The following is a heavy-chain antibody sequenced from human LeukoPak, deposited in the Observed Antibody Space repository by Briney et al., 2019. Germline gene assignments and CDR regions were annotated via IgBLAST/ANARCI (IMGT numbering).Heavy chain of an antibody. Sequence: GGSLRLSCAASGFTFSSYTMNWFRQAPGKGLEWVSSISSSTSYIYYADSVKGRFTISRDNAKNSLYLQMNSLRAEDTAVYYCARGGDYYGSGTLLYYYYMDVWGKGTTVTVSS. CDR2: ISSSTSYI. CDR1: GFTFSSYT. D-gene: IGHD3-10*01. V-gene: IGHV3-21*01. CDR3: ARGGDYYGSGTLLYYYYMDV. J-gene: IGHJ6*03.